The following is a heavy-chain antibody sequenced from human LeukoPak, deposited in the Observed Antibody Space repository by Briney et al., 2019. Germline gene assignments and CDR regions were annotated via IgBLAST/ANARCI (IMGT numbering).Heavy chain of an antibody. J-gene: IGHJ6*02. CDR2: IYYSGST. D-gene: IGHD4-17*01. V-gene: IGHV4-59*08. CDR1: GGSFSGYY. CDR3: ASTARYYYYGMDV. Sequence: SETLSLTCAVYGGSFSGYYWSWIRQPPGKGLEWIGYIYYSGSTNYNPSLKSRVTISVDTSKNQFSLKLSSVTAADTAVYYCASTARYYYYGMDVWGQGTTVTVSS.